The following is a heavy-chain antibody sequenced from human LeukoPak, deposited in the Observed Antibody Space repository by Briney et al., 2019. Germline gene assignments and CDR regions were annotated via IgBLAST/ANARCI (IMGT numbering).Heavy chain of an antibody. CDR2: ISSTGGGT. Sequence: PGGSLRLSCVASGFTFSTYAMTWVRQAPGKGLEWVSAISSTGGGTSYADSVKGRFTISRDNSKSTLYLQMNSLRAEDTAVYYCAKLGVGGAIDYWGQGTLVSVSS. J-gene: IGHJ4*02. CDR1: GFTFSTYA. CDR3: AKLGVGGAIDY. D-gene: IGHD2-15*01. V-gene: IGHV3-23*01.